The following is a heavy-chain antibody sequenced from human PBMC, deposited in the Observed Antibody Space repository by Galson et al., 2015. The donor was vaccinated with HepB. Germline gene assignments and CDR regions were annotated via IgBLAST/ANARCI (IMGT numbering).Heavy chain of an antibody. CDR2: IIPIFGTA. CDR1: GGTFSSYA. Sequence: SVKVSCKASGGTFSSYAISWVRQAPGQGLEWMGGIIPIFGTANYAQKFQGRVTITADESTSTAYMELSSLRSEDTAVYYCARGWGSSDQGSDAFDIWGQGTMVTVSS. J-gene: IGHJ3*02. V-gene: IGHV1-69*13. D-gene: IGHD2-2*01. CDR3: ARGWGSSDQGSDAFDI.